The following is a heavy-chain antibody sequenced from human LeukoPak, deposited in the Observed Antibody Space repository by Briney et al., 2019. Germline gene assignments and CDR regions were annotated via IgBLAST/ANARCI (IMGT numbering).Heavy chain of an antibody. Sequence: GGSLRLSCAASGFSFSSYSMNWVRQAPGKGLEWVSSISSSSSYIYYADSVKGRFTISRDNAKNSLYLQMNSLRAEDTAVYYCARDVSGSYPDYWGQGTLVTVSS. CDR2: ISSSSSYI. J-gene: IGHJ4*02. D-gene: IGHD1-26*01. CDR1: GFSFSSYS. CDR3: ARDVSGSYPDY. V-gene: IGHV3-21*01.